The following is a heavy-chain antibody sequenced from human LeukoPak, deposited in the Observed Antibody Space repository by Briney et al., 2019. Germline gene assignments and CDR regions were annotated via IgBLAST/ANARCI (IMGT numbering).Heavy chain of an antibody. V-gene: IGHV4-31*03. Sequence: SETLSLTCTVSGGSIRSGGYYWSWIRQHPGKGLQWIGYIYDSGSTYYNPSLKSRVTMSVDTSKNQFSLKLSSVTAADTAVYYCARGQGDTAMALPQAGSSSWGYYFDYWGQGTLVTVSS. D-gene: IGHD5-18*01. CDR1: GGSIRSGGYY. CDR3: ARGQGDTAMALPQAGSSSWGYYFDY. J-gene: IGHJ4*02. CDR2: IYDSGST.